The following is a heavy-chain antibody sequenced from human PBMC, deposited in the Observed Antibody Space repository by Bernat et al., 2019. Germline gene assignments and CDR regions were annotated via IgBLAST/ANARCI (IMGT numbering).Heavy chain of an antibody. CDR1: GGSISSSSYY. J-gene: IGHJ4*02. Sequence: QLQLQESGPGLVKPSETLSLTCTVSGGSISSSSYYWGWIRQPPGKGLEWIGSIYYSGSTYYNPSLKSRVTISVDTSKNQFSLKLSSVTAADTAVYYCARHPLPIAGAGPIDYWGQGTLVTVSS. V-gene: IGHV4-39*01. CDR2: IYYSGST. D-gene: IGHD6-19*01. CDR3: ARHPLPIAGAGPIDY.